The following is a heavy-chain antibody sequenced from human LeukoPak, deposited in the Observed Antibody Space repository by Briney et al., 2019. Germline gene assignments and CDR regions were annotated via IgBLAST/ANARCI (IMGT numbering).Heavy chain of an antibody. CDR3: AKVYNDYGDEKFDY. CDR1: GFTFSSYV. J-gene: IGHJ4*02. D-gene: IGHD4-17*01. Sequence: GGSLRLSCAASGFTFSSYVMSWVRQAPGKGLEWVSAISGGGGNTYYADSVKGRFTISRDTSKNTLYLQMNSLRAEDTAVYYCAKVYNDYGDEKFDYWGQGTLVTVSS. CDR2: ISGGGGNT. V-gene: IGHV3-23*01.